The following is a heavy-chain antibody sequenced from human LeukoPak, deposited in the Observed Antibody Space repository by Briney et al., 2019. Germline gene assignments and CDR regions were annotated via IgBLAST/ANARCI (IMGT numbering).Heavy chain of an antibody. CDR3: ARSYSSGWDFES. V-gene: IGHV6-1*01. J-gene: IGHJ4*02. CDR2: TYYRSKWYN. D-gene: IGHD6-19*01. CDR1: GDSVSSNSAA. Sequence: SQTLSLTCAISGDSVSSNSAAWNWIRQCPSRGLEWLGRTYYRSKWYNDYALSVKSRISINPDTSKKQFSLQLNSVTPEDTAVYYCARSYSSGWDFESWGQGTLVTVSS.